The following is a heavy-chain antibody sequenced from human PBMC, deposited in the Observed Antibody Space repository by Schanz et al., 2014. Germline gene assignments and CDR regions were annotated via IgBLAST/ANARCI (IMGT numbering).Heavy chain of an antibody. V-gene: IGHV1-69*09. CDR3: TRLRRADPNGFDV. J-gene: IGHJ6*02. Sequence: QVQLVQSGAEVKKPGASVKISCKASGYTFTDYSMNWVRQAPGQGLEWMGWIMPLRGIGNNAWKFQDRLTITADKSMNIAYMELSSLGTEDTAVYYCTRLRRADPNGFDVWGQGTTVTVSS. CDR2: IMPLRGIG. D-gene: IGHD6-19*01. CDR1: GYTFTDYS.